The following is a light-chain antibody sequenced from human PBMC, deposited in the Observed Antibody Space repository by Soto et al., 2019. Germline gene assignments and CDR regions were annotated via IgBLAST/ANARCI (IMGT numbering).Light chain of an antibody. J-gene: IGKJ4*01. CDR3: QQANSFPLT. CDR1: QDISNY. CDR2: GAS. V-gene: IGKV1-12*01. Sequence: DIQMTQSPSSLSASVGARVTITSQASQDISNYLNWYQQNPGKAPKLMSYGASSLQSGVPSRFRGSGSGTDFTLTISSLKPEDFETYYCQQANSFPLTFGGGTKVDIK.